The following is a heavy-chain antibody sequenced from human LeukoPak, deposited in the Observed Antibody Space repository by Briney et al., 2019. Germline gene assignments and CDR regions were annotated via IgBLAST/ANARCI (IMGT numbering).Heavy chain of an antibody. CDR1: GASVSTSPYY. Sequence: SETLSLTCKVSGASVSTSPYYWTWIRQPAGKGLEWIGRIFNIGPANYNPSFKSRVTISRDTSKNDFSLNLNSVTAADTAVYYCARDLYGDRLLVDYWGQGTLVTVSS. CDR2: IFNIGPA. V-gene: IGHV4-61*10. D-gene: IGHD4-17*01. J-gene: IGHJ4*02. CDR3: ARDLYGDRLLVDY.